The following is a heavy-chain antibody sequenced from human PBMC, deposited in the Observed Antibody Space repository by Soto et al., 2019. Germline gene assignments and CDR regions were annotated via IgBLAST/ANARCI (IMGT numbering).Heavy chain of an antibody. CDR1: GYTFNSYD. CDR2: MNPNSGNT. V-gene: IGHV1-8*01. Sequence: ASVKVSCKASGYTFNSYDINWVRQATGQGLEWMGWMNPNSGNTGYAQKFQGRVTMTRNTSISTAYMELSSLRSEDTAVYYCARERSYSSSFYYYYYMDVWGKGTTVTVSS. D-gene: IGHD6-13*01. J-gene: IGHJ6*03. CDR3: ARERSYSSSFYYYYYMDV.